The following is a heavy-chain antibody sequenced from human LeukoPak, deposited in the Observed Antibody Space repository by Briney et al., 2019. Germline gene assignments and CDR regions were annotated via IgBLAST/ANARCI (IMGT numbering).Heavy chain of an antibody. V-gene: IGHV5-51*01. J-gene: IGHJ5*02. CDR3: VRFALSSSLDH. Sequence: GESLKTSCKISGYRLTNNWIGWVRQVPGKGLEWMGLTYPGYSDAKYSPSFQGQVTLSVDTSISTAYLQLGGLRASDTAIYYCVRFALSSSLDHWGQGTLVTVSS. D-gene: IGHD6-13*01. CDR1: GYRLTNNW. CDR2: TYPGYSDA.